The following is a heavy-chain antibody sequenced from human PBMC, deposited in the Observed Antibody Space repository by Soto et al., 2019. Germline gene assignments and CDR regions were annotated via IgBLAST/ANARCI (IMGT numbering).Heavy chain of an antibody. CDR3: ARHTFIPSPVTTYIYAH. CDR2: FIYGGPT. J-gene: IGHJ1*01. V-gene: IGHV4-39*01. D-gene: IGHD5-18*01. CDR1: GNANTDALYY. Sequence: EILSLADRFSGNANTDALYYWGWIRQSPVKGLVWIGSFIYGGPTYYSLSLESRVSISADTSKNQFSLRLNSVTAADTAIYFCARHTFIPSPVTTYIYAHWGQGAL.